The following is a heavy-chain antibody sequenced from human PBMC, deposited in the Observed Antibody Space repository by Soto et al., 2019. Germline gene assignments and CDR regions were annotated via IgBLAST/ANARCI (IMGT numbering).Heavy chain of an antibody. D-gene: IGHD2-15*01. CDR3: ERRGSGSYYDY. V-gene: IGHV3-23*01. CDR2: ISGSGDST. Sequence: EVQLLESGGGLVQPGGSLRLSCAASGFTFSSYAMRWVRQAPVKGLDWVSAISGSGDSTYYADSVKGRFTISRDNSKNTLYLQMNSLRAEDTAVYYCERRGSGSYYDYWGQGTLGTVSS. J-gene: IGHJ4*02. CDR1: GFTFSSYA.